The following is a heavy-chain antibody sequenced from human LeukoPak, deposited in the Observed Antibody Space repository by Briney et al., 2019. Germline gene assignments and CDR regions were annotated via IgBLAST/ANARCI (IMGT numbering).Heavy chain of an antibody. CDR1: GFYFSTYA. Sequence: GGSLRLSCAASGFYFSTYAMSWVRQAPGKGLEWVSGISGSGGSTYYADSVKGRFTMSRDNSKKTLYLHMNSLRAADTAVYYCAKDPDYSSGWPHYFDYWGQGTLVTVSS. D-gene: IGHD6-19*01. CDR3: AKDPDYSSGWPHYFDY. CDR2: ISGSGGST. V-gene: IGHV3-23*01. J-gene: IGHJ4*02.